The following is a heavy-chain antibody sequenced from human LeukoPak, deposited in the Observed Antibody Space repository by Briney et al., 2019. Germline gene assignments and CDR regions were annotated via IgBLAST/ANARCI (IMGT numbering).Heavy chain of an antibody. V-gene: IGHV3-23*01. CDR2: IRGTGDST. CDR3: AKGQELDDGVFDS. CDR1: GFTFTSIA. J-gene: IGHJ4*02. D-gene: IGHD1-1*01. Sequence: GGSLRLSCAASGFTFTSIAMTWVRQAPGKGLEWVSTIRGTGDSTHYADSVKGRFIISRDKSKNMLYLQMNGLRAEDTAIYDCAKGQELDDGVFDSWGQGTLVTVSS.